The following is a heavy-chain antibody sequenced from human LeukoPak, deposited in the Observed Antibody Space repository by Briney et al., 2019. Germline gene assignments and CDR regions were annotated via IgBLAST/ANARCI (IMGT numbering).Heavy chain of an antibody. CDR1: GFTFGAYT. D-gene: IGHD2-2*01. CDR3: ARDKQYQLFGSSDY. J-gene: IGHJ4*02. CDR2: IFSRSESI. V-gene: IGHV3-21*01. Sequence: GGSLRLSCAASGFTFGAYTINWVRQAPGKGLEWVSCIFSRSESILYADSVKGRFTISRDNAKNSLYLQMNSLRAEDTAVYYCARDKQYQLFGSSDYWGQGTLVTVSS.